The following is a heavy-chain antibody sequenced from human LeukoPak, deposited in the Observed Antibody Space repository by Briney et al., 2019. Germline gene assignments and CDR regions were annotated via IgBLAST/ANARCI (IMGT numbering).Heavy chain of an antibody. D-gene: IGHD3-10*01. V-gene: IGHV3-23*01. CDR1: GFTFSSYA. Sequence: QPGGSLRLSCAASGFTFSSYAISWVRQAPGKGLEWVSAISGSGGSTYYADSVKGRFTISRDNSKNTLYLQMNSLRAEDTAVYYCAKLLWFGDSSWFDPWGQGTLVTVSS. CDR2: ISGSGGST. J-gene: IGHJ5*02. CDR3: AKLLWFGDSSWFDP.